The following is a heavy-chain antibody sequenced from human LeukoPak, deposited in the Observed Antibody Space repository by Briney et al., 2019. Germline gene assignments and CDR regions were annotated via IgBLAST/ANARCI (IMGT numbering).Heavy chain of an antibody. Sequence: GGSLRLSCAASGFTFSSYGMHWVRQAPGKGLEWVAVIWYDGSNKYYVDSVKGRFTISRDNSKNTLYLQMNSLRAEDTAVYYCARAAHPLIVIVAAAIDSWGQGTLVTVSS. D-gene: IGHD2-2*01. CDR2: IWYDGSNK. CDR3: ARAAHPLIVIVAAAIDS. J-gene: IGHJ5*01. V-gene: IGHV3-33*01. CDR1: GFTFSSYG.